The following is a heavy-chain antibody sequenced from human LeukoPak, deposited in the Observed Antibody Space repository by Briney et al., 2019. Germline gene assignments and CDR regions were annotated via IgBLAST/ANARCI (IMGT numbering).Heavy chain of an antibody. J-gene: IGHJ5*02. CDR3: ARGYCSDERCPVFPS. V-gene: IGHV4-59*02. CDR2: ISNSETT. CDR1: GGSVTSYY. Sequence: SETLSLTCSVSGGSVTSYYWNWVRQPPGKGLEWIGYISNSETTDYGPSFKSRVTMSLDTSKNQFSLKLSSVTAADTGVYYCARGYCSDERCPVFPSWGQGTLVTVSS. D-gene: IGHD2-15*01.